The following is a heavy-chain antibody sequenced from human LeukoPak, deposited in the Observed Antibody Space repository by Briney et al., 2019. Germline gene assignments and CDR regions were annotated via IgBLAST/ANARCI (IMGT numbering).Heavy chain of an antibody. V-gene: IGHV4-61*02. CDR2: IYTSGST. Sequence: SETLSLTCTVSGGSISSGSYYWSWIRQPAGKGLEWIGRIYTSGSTNYNPSLKSRVTISVDTSKNQFSLKLSSVTAADTAVYYCARDNPRRGVNFFDYWGQGTLVTVSS. CDR3: ARDNPRRGVNFFDY. J-gene: IGHJ4*02. CDR1: GGSISSGSYY. D-gene: IGHD3-10*01.